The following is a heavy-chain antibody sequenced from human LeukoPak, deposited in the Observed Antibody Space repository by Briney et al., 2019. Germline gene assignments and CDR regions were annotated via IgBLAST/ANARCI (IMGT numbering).Heavy chain of an antibody. CDR1: SDSISRLY. J-gene: IGHJ4*02. Sequence: SETLSLTCTLSSDSISRLYWIWLRQPPGKGLEWIGYVYYSGSTNYNPSLKSRVTISVDTSKHQFSLKLSSVTAADTAVYYCARRNSGWYKTSDYWGQGTLVTVSS. CDR3: ARRNSGWYKTSDY. D-gene: IGHD6-19*01. CDR2: VYYSGST. V-gene: IGHV4-59*08.